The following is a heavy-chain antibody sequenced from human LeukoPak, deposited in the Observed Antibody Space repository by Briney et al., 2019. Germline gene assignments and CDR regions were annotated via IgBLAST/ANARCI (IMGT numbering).Heavy chain of an antibody. D-gene: IGHD1-26*01. V-gene: IGHV3-7*01. J-gene: IGHJ6*03. CDR3: ARDPYSGSYSDYYYYYMDV. Sequence: GGSLRLSCAVSGFTFSHYWMSWVRQAPGKGLEWVANIKQDGSEKYYVDSVKGRFTISRDNAKNSLYLQLNSLRAEDTAVYYCARDPYSGSYSDYYYYYMDVWGKGTTVTVS. CDR1: GFTFSHYW. CDR2: IKQDGSEK.